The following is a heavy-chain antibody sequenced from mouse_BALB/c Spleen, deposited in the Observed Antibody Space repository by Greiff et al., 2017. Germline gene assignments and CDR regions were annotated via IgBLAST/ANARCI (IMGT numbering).Heavy chain of an antibody. Sequence: EVQGVESGGGLVKPGGSLKLSCAASGFTFSSYAMSWVRQSPEKRLEWVAEISSGGSYTYYPDTVTGRFTISRDNAKNTLYLEMSSLRSEDTAMYYCARDRGYGSFAYWGQGTLVTVSA. CDR2: ISSGGSYT. D-gene: IGHD1-2*01. J-gene: IGHJ3*01. CDR1: GFTFSSYA. V-gene: IGHV5-9-4*01. CDR3: ARDRGYGSFAY.